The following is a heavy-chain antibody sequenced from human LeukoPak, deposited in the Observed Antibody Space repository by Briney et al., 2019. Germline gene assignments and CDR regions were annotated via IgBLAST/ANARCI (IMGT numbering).Heavy chain of an antibody. CDR3: ATEGSVNYYYDISGYYNH. D-gene: IGHD3-22*01. Sequence: PGGSLRLSCAASGFTFSSYGMHWVRQAPGKGLEWVAVISYDGSNKYYADSVKGRFTISRDNSKNTLYLQMNSLRADDTAVYYCATEGSVNYYYDISGYYNHWGQGTLVTVSS. V-gene: IGHV3-30*03. CDR1: GFTFSSYG. J-gene: IGHJ1*01. CDR2: ISYDGSNK.